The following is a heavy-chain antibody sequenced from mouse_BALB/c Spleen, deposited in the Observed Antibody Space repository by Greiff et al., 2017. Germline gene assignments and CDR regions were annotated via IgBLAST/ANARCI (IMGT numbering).Heavy chain of an antibody. CDR1: GYTFTSYW. D-gene: IGHD3-1*01. CDR3: ASRGYEAWFAY. CDR2: IYPGDGDT. J-gene: IGHJ3*01. Sequence: VQLVESGAELARPGASVKLSCKASGYTFTSYWMQWVKQRPGQGLEWIGAIYPGDGDTRYTQKFKGKATLTADKSSSTAYMQLSSLASEDSAVYYCASRGYEAWFAYWGQGTLVTVSA. V-gene: IGHV1-87*01.